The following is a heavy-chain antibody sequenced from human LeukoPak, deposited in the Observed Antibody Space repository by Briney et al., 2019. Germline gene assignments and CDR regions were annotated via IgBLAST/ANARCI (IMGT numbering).Heavy chain of an antibody. Sequence: PSETLSLTCTVSGGSISSYYWSRIRQPPGKGLEWIGYIYYSGSTNYNPSLKSRVTISVDTSKNQFSLKLSSVTAADTAVYYCARGLGYGEYLVPFDIWGQGTLVTVSS. D-gene: IGHD4-17*01. J-gene: IGHJ3*02. CDR2: IYYSGST. V-gene: IGHV4-59*01. CDR1: GGSISSYY. CDR3: ARGLGYGEYLVPFDI.